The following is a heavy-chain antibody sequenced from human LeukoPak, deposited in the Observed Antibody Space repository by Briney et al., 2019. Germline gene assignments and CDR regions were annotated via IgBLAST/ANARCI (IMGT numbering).Heavy chain of an antibody. CDR3: ARERGYGGYEWFDP. D-gene: IGHD5-12*01. V-gene: IGHV3-21*01. CDR2: ISSSSDYI. CDR1: GFTFSSYR. J-gene: IGHJ5*02. Sequence: GGSLRLSCAASGFTFSSYRMNWVRQAPGKGLEWVSCISSSSDYIYYADSAKGRFTISRDNAKNSLYLQMNSLRAEDTAVYYCARERGYGGYEWFDPWGQGTLVTVSS.